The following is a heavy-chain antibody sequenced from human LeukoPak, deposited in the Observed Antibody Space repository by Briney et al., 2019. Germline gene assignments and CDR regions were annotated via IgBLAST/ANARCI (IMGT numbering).Heavy chain of an antibody. J-gene: IGHJ6*03. CDR2: MNPNGGNT. V-gene: IGHV1-8*01. CDR3: ARAPYNWNYYYYYMDV. CDR1: GYTFTSYD. D-gene: IGHD1-20*01. Sequence: ASVKVSCKASGYTFTSYDINWVRQATGQGLEWMGWMNPNGGNTGYAQKFQGRVTMTRNTPISTAYMELSSLRSEDTAVYYCARAPYNWNYYYYYMDVWGKGTTVTVSS.